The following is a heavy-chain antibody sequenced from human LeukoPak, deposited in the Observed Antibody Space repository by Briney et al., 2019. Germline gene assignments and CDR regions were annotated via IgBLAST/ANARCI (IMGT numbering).Heavy chain of an antibody. Sequence: SETLSLTCIVSDGSISSHYWSWIRQPPGKGLEWIGYISYSGVTESNPSLKSRVTISVDTSKNQFSLKLSSVTAADTAVYYCTRDRRDGYTYVHLWAQGTLVTVSS. CDR3: TRDRRDGYTYVHL. CDR1: DGSISSHY. V-gene: IGHV4-59*11. D-gene: IGHD5-24*01. CDR2: ISYSGVT. J-gene: IGHJ5*02.